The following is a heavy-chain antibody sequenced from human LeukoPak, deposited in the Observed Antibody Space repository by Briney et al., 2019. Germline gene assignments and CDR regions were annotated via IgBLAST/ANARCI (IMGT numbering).Heavy chain of an antibody. Sequence: GGSLRLSCAASGFTFDDYAMHWVRQAPGKGLEWVSGISWNSGSIGYADSVKGRFTISRDNAKNSLYLQMNSLRAEDTALYYCAKSGYYGSGSNNWFDPWGQGTLDTVSS. D-gene: IGHD3-10*01. CDR1: GFTFDDYA. J-gene: IGHJ5*02. CDR3: AKSGYYGSGSNNWFDP. CDR2: ISWNSGSI. V-gene: IGHV3-9*01.